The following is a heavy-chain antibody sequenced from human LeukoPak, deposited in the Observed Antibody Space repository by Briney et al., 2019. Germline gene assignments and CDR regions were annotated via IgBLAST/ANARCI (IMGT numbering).Heavy chain of an antibody. D-gene: IGHD6-19*01. CDR2: FDPEDGQT. V-gene: IGHV1-24*01. CDR3: GTVPGYTSGWTPTDY. J-gene: IGHJ4*02. Sequence: ASVKVSCKVSVYTLTESSMHWVRQAPGKGREWGGGFDPEDGQTFYAQNFQGRVTMTEDTATDTAYMDLRSLRHDDTAVYYCGTVPGYTSGWTPTDYWGQGTLVTVSS. CDR1: VYTLTESS.